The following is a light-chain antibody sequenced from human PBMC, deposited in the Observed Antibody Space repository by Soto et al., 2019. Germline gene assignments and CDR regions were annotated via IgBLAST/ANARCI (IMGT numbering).Light chain of an antibody. Sequence: QSVLTQPPSVSAAPGQEVTISCSGSRSNIGNNFVSWYQQLPGTAPKLLIYDDDKRPSGIPDRFSGSKSGTSATLGITGFQTGDEADHYCGSWDSSLSAYVFGTGTKLTVL. CDR1: RSNIGNNF. J-gene: IGLJ1*01. CDR2: DDD. CDR3: GSWDSSLSAYV. V-gene: IGLV1-51*01.